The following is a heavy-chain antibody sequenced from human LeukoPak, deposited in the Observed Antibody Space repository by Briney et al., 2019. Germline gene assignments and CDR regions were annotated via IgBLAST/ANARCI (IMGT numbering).Heavy chain of an antibody. V-gene: IGHV1-69*13. CDR1: GGTFSSYT. Sequence: ASVTVSCTASGGTFSSYTISWVRQAPGQGLEWMGGIIPIFGTANYAQKFQGRVTITADESTSTAYMELSSLRSEDTAVYYCARGRYSSSINSMDVWGQGTTVTVSS. CDR2: IIPIFGTA. CDR3: ARGRYSSSINSMDV. J-gene: IGHJ6*02. D-gene: IGHD6-6*01.